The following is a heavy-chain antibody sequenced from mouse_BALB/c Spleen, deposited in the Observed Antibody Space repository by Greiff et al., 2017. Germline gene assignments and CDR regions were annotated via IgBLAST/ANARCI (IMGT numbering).Heavy chain of an antibody. CDR2: INPYNDGT. D-gene: IGHD2-10*02. J-gene: IGHJ4*01. CDR3: ARGYGNYVFPAMDY. Sequence: VHVKQSGPELVKPGASVKMSCKASGYTFTSYVMHWVKQKPGQGLEWIGYINPYNDGTKYNEKFKGKATLTSDKSSSTAYMELSSLTSEDSAVYYCARGYGNYVFPAMDYWGQGTSVTVSS. V-gene: IGHV1-14*01. CDR1: GYTFTSYV.